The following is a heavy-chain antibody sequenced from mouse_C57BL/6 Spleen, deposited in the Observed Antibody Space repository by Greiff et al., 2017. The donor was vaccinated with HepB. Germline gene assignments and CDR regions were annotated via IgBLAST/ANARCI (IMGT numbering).Heavy chain of an antibody. CDR1: GFTFSDYY. CDR2: INYDGSST. D-gene: IGHD2-1*01. Sequence: EVMLVESEGGLVQPGSSMKLSCTASGFTFSDYYMAWVRQVPEKGLEWVANINYDGSSTYYLDSLKSRFIISRDNAKNILYLQMSSLKSEDTATYYCAREGDGNCGGGFAYWGQGTLVTVSA. CDR3: AREGDGNCGGGFAY. J-gene: IGHJ3*01. V-gene: IGHV5-16*01.